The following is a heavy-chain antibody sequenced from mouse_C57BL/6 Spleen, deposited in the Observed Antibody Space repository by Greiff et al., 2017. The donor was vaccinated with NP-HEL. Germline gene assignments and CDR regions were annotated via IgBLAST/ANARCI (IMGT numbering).Heavy chain of an antibody. D-gene: IGHD1-1*01. CDR2: INYDGSST. V-gene: IGHV5-16*01. Sequence: EVKLEEPEGGLVQPGSSMKLSCTASGFTFSDYYMAWVRQVPEKGLEWVANINYDGSSTYYLDSLKSRFIISRDNAKNILYLQMSSLKSEDTATYYCARDSGYGSSYYFDYWGQGTTLTVSS. CDR3: ARDSGYGSSYYFDY. J-gene: IGHJ2*01. CDR1: GFTFSDYY.